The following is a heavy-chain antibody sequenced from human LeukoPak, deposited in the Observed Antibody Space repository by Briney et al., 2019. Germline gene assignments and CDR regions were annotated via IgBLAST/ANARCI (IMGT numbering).Heavy chain of an antibody. Sequence: GASVTVSCKTSGYTFTNYGISWVRQAPGQGLEWMGWISAYNGNTNYAQKLQGRVTMTTDTSTSTAYMELRSLRSDDTAVYYCARDKESGGSRCYNWFDPWGREPWSPSLQ. V-gene: IGHV1-18*01. CDR3: ARDKESGGSRCYNWFDP. CDR1: GYTFTNYG. D-gene: IGHD2-15*01. J-gene: IGHJ5*02. CDR2: ISAYNGNT.